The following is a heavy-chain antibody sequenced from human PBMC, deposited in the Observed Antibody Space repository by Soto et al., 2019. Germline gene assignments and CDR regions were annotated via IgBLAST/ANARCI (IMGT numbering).Heavy chain of an antibody. V-gene: IGHV4-39*01. CDR3: VRKQTGVAGAFDY. CDR1: GGSISSSSYY. D-gene: IGHD2-15*01. Sequence: LETLSLTCTVSGGSISSSSYYWGWIRQPPGKGLEWIGNIYHIGTTYYNPSLKSRLTISVDTSKNQFSLRLSSVTAADTAVYYCVRKQTGVAGAFDYWGQGTLVTVSS. CDR2: IYHIGTT. J-gene: IGHJ4*02.